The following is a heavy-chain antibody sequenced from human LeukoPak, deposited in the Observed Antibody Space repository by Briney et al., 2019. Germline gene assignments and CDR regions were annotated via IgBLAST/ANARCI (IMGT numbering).Heavy chain of an antibody. Sequence: ASETLSLTCVVSGYSITSGYYWGWIRQPPGKGLEWIASMYHSGSIYYKPSLKSRVTISVDTSKNQFSLKVNSVTAADTAVYYCARMCGGDCRGGFDYWGQGTLVTVSS. V-gene: IGHV4-38-2*01. CDR2: MYHSGSI. CDR3: ARMCGGDCRGGFDY. D-gene: IGHD2-21*01. CDR1: GYSITSGYY. J-gene: IGHJ4*02.